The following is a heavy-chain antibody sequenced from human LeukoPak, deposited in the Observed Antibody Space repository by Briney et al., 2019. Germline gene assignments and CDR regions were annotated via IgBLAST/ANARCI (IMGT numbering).Heavy chain of an antibody. J-gene: IGHJ4*02. CDR1: GFTFSSYS. V-gene: IGHV3-48*04. D-gene: IGHD3-10*01. CDR2: ISSSGDTI. CDR3: AREPGEC. Sequence: GGSLRLSCAASGFTFSSYSMNWVRQAPGKGLEWVSYISSSGDTIYYGDSVKGRFTISRDNAKKSLYLQMNSLSVEDTAVYYCAREPGECWGQGTLVTVSS.